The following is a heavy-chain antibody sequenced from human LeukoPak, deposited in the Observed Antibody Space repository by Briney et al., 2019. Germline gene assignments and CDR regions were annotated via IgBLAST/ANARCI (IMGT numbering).Heavy chain of an antibody. D-gene: IGHD6-19*01. J-gene: IGHJ4*02. CDR2: TYYRYKWYN. CDR1: GDSVSSNSAA. V-gene: IGHV6-1*01. Sequence: SQTLSLTCAISGDSVSSNSAAWNWIRQSPSRGLEWLGRTYYRYKWYNDYAVSVKSRITINPDTSKNQFSLQLNSVTPEDTAVYYCARAYGYSSGGRRPFDYWGQGTLVTVSS. CDR3: ARAYGYSSGGRRPFDY.